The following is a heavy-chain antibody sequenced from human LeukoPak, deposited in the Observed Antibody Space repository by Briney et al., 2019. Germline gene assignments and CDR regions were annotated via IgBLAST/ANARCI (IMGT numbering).Heavy chain of an antibody. J-gene: IGHJ4*02. Sequence: SETLSLTCTVSGGSTDSYYYWSWIRQPPGKGLEWIGYVSYSGSTDYNPSLKSRVIISIDTSKTQFSLRLSSVTAADTAVYYCARENDRYGRIDYWGQGTQVTVSS. D-gene: IGHD5-18*01. CDR2: VSYSGST. CDR3: ARENDRYGRIDY. V-gene: IGHV4-59*01. CDR1: GGSTDSYYY.